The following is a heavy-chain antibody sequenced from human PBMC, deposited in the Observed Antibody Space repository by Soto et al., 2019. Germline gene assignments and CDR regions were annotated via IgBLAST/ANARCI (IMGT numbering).Heavy chain of an antibody. CDR3: AVTTVSNWYFDL. J-gene: IGHJ2*01. V-gene: IGHV4-31*03. CDR2: IYYSGST. CDR1: GGSISSGGYY. D-gene: IGHD4-17*01. Sequence: SETLSLTCTVSGGSISSGGYYWSWIRQHPGKGLEWIGYIYYSGSTYYNPSLKSRVTISVDTSKNQFSLKLSSVTAADTAVYYCAVTTVSNWYFDLWGRGTLVTVSS.